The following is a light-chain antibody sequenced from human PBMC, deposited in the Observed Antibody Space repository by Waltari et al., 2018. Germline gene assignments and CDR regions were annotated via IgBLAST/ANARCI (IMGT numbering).Light chain of an antibody. CDR3: LQHRSYPWT. CDR1: QDIANS. J-gene: IGKJ1*01. CDR2: GAS. V-gene: IGKV1-17*03. Sequence: DIQMTQSPYAMSASVGDRVTITCRASQDIANSLAWFQQIPGKVPKLLIYGASTLQSGVPSRFSGSGSGTEFTLTVSSLQPEDFATYYCLQHRSYPWTFGQGTKVEIK.